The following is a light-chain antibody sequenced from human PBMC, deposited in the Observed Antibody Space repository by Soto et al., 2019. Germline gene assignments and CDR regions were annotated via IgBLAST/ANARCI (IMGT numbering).Light chain of an antibody. CDR1: QSVSSN. CDR3: QQYNSWPLT. Sequence: EIVMTQSPATLSVSPGERATLSCRASQSVSSNFAWYQQKPGQAPRLLIYGASTRATGIPARFSGSGSGTEFTLTISSLQSEDFAVYYCQQYNSWPLTFGQGTRLEIK. V-gene: IGKV3-15*01. CDR2: GAS. J-gene: IGKJ5*01.